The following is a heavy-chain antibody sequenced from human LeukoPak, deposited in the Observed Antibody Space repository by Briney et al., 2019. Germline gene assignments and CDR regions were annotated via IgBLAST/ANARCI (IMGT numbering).Heavy chain of an antibody. CDR1: GFTFSTYE. J-gene: IGHJ4*02. CDR3: ARKNGLDY. V-gene: IGHV3-48*03. CDR2: ISSSGKTT. Sequence: GGSLRLSCAASGFTFSTYEMNWVRQAPGKGLEWISYISSSGKTTYYADSVKGRFTIARDNAKNSLYLQMNSLRAEDTAVYYCARKNGLDYWGQGTLVTVSS.